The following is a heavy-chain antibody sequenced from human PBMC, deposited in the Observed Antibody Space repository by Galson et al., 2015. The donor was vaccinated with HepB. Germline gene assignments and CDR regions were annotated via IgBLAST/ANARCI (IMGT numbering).Heavy chain of an antibody. CDR1: GFTFSSYG. D-gene: IGHD2-2*01. CDR3: VSSSTSCYHCYYYGMDV. CDR2: ISYDGSNK. J-gene: IGHJ6*02. V-gene: IGHV3-30*03. Sequence: SLRLSCAASGFTFSSYGMHWVRQAPGKGLEWVAVISYDGSNKYYADSVKGRFTISRDNTKNTLYLQMNSLRAEDTAVYYCVSSSTSCYHCYYYGMDVWGQGTTVTASS.